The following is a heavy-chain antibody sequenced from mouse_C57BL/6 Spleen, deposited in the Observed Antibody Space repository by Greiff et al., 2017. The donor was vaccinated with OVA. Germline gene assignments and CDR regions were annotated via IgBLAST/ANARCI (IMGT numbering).Heavy chain of an antibody. CDR1: GYTFTSYW. Sequence: VQLQQPGAELVKPGASVKLSCKASGYTFTSYWMHWVKQRPGQGLEWIGMIHPNSGSTNYNEKFKSKTTLTVDKSSSTAYLQLSSLTSEDSAVYYCTRDNYGSYAMDYWGQGTSVTVSS. CDR2: IHPNSGST. D-gene: IGHD1-1*01. CDR3: TRDNYGSYAMDY. V-gene: IGHV1-64*01. J-gene: IGHJ4*01.